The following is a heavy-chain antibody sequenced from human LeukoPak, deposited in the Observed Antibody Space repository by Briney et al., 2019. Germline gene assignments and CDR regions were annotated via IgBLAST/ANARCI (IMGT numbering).Heavy chain of an antibody. V-gene: IGHV1-8*03. CDR3: ATYCSSTSCPYNWFDP. D-gene: IGHD2-2*01. Sequence: ASVKVSCKASGYTFTSYDINWVRQATGQGLEWMGWMNPNSGNTGYAQEFQGRVTITRNTSISTAYMELSSLRSEVTAVYYGATYCSSTSCPYNWFDPWGQGTLVTVSS. CDR2: MNPNSGNT. CDR1: GYTFTSYD. J-gene: IGHJ5*02.